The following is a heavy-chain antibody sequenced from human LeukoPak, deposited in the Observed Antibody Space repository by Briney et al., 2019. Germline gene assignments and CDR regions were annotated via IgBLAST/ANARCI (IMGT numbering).Heavy chain of an antibody. Sequence: ASVKVSCKTSGYTFTSDGISWVRQAPGQGLEWMGWIGTYKGSTNYAQMFQGRVTMTTDTSTSTAYMELKNLRSDDTAVYYCARTPGMVVVKTFYCMDVWGQGTTVTVSS. CDR2: IGTYKGST. V-gene: IGHV1-18*01. J-gene: IGHJ6*02. D-gene: IGHD3-22*01. CDR3: ARTPGMVVVKTFYCMDV. CDR1: GYTFTSDG.